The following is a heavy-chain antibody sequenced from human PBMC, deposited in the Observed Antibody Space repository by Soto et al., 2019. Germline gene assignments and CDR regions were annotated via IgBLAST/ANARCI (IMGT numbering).Heavy chain of an antibody. V-gene: IGHV3-21*01. CDR1: GFTFSSYS. CDR2: ISRSSYI. Sequence: LRLSCAASGFTFSSYSMNWVRQAPGKGLEWVSSISRSSYIYYADSVKGRFTISRDNAKNALYLQMNSLRDEDTAVYYCARVGYSGSYHFDYWGQGTLVTVSS. CDR3: ARVGYSGSYHFDY. J-gene: IGHJ4*02. D-gene: IGHD1-26*01.